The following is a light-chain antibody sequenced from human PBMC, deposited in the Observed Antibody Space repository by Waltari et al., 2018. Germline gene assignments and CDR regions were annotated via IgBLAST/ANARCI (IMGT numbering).Light chain of an antibody. V-gene: IGLV2-14*01. Sequence: QSALTQPASVSGSPGQSITISCTGTSSDVGGHNYVPWYQHPPGKAPKLMIYEVNNRPSGVSTRFSGSKSGNTASLTISDLQAEDEADYHCSSYTSSSTVVFRGGTKLTVL. J-gene: IGLJ2*01. CDR1: SSDVGGHNY. CDR3: SSYTSSSTVV. CDR2: EVN.